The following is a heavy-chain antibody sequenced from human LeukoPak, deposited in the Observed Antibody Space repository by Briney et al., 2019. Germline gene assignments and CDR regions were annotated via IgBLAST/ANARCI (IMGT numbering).Heavy chain of an antibody. CDR1: RGTFGSYA. CDR2: IIPIFGTA. V-gene: IGHV1-69*01. J-gene: IGHJ3*02. CDR3: ARGWSGYLHDAFDI. D-gene: IGHD3-3*01. Sequence: SVKVSCKASRGTFGSYAISWVRQAPGQGLEWMGGIIPIFGTANYAQKFQGRVTITADESTSTAYMELSSLRSEDTAVYYCARGWSGYLHDAFDIWGQGTMVTVSS.